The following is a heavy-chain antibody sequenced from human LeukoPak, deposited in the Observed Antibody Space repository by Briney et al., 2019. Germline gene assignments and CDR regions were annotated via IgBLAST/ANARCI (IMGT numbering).Heavy chain of an antibody. D-gene: IGHD2-15*01. Sequence: GGSLRLSCAASGFTFSSYGVHWVRQAPGKGLEWVAVIWYDGSNKYYADSVKGRFTISRDNSKNTLYLQMNSLRAEDTAVYYCARDCSGGSCFFDYWGQGTLVTVSS. V-gene: IGHV3-33*01. J-gene: IGHJ4*02. CDR2: IWYDGSNK. CDR3: ARDCSGGSCFFDY. CDR1: GFTFSSYG.